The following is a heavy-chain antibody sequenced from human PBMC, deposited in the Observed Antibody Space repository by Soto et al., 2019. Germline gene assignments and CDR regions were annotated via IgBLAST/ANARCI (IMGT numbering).Heavy chain of an antibody. CDR3: ARRGFYVGATDLDY. Sequence: KGAGDRCVNFWSGWVRQMPGKGLEWMGIIYPGDSDTRYSPSFQGQVTISADKSISTAYLQWSSLKASDTAMYYCARRGFYVGATDLDYWAQATLGTGSS. CDR1: GDRCVNFW. V-gene: IGHV5-51*01. CDR2: IYPGDSDT. J-gene: IGHJ4*02. D-gene: IGHD1-26*01.